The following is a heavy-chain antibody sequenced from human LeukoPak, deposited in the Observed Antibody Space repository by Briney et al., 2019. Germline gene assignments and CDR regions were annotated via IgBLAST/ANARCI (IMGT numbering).Heavy chain of an antibody. J-gene: IGHJ4*02. CDR2: IYYSGST. V-gene: IGHV4-59*01. CDR1: GGSISSYY. D-gene: IGHD5-24*01. CDR3: ARVGRHVDGYKSNYFDY. Sequence: SETLSLTCTVSGGSISSYYWSWIRQPPGKGLEWIGYIYYSGSTYYNPSLKSRVTISVDTSKNQFSLKLSSVTAADTAVYYCARVGRHVDGYKSNYFDYWGQGTLVTVSS.